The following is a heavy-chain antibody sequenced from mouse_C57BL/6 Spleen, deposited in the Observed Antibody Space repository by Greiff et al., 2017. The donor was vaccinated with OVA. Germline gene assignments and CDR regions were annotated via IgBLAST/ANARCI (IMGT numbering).Heavy chain of an antibody. Sequence: EVKLVESGGDLVKPGGSLKLSCAASGFTFSSYGMSWVRQTPDKRLEWVATISSGGSYTYYPDSVKGRFTISRDNAKNTLYLQMSSLKSEDTAMYYCARQGGGTSFDYWGQGTTLTVSS. D-gene: IGHD4-1*01. CDR3: ARQGGGTSFDY. CDR2: ISSGGSYT. J-gene: IGHJ2*01. V-gene: IGHV5-6*01. CDR1: GFTFSSYG.